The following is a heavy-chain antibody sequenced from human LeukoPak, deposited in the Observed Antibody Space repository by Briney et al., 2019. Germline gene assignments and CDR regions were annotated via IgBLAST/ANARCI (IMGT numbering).Heavy chain of an antibody. Sequence: SVKVSCKASGGTFSSYAISWVRQAPGQGLEWMGRIIPILGIANYAQKFQGRVTITADKSTSTADMELSSLRSEDTAVYYCARDELGYCSGGSCYRFYYWGQGTLVTVSS. V-gene: IGHV1-69*04. J-gene: IGHJ4*02. D-gene: IGHD2-15*01. CDR1: GGTFSSYA. CDR2: IIPILGIA. CDR3: ARDELGYCSGGSCYRFYY.